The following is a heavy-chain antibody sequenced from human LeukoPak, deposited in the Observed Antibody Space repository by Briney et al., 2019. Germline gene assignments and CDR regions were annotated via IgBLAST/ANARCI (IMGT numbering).Heavy chain of an antibody. CDR2: INHSGST. CDR1: GGSLSGYY. CDR3: AAAALGSGWYGVDY. D-gene: IGHD6-19*01. Sequence: SSETLSLTCAVYGGSLSGYYWSWIRQPPGKGLEWIGEINHSGSTNYNPSLKSRVTISVDTSKNQFSLKLSSVTAADTAVYYCAAAALGSGWYGVDYWGQGTLVTVSS. V-gene: IGHV4-34*01. J-gene: IGHJ4*02.